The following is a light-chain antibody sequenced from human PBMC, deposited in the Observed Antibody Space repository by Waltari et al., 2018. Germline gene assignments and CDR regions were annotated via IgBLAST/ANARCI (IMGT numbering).Light chain of an antibody. V-gene: IGLV10-54*04. CDR1: SNNVGNQG. CDR3: SAWDISLNTHV. Sequence: QAGLTQPPSVSKGLRQTATLTCTGNSNNVGNQGAAWRQQHQGHPPKLLSYRNNNRPSGISERFSASRAGNTASLTITGLQPEDEADYYCSAWDISLNTHVFGTGTKVTVL. CDR2: RNN. J-gene: IGLJ1*01.